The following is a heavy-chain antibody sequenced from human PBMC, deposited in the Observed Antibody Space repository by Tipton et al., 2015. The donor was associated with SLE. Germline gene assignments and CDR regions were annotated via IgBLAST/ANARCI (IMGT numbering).Heavy chain of an antibody. D-gene: IGHD7-27*01. V-gene: IGHV3-11*04. CDR2: ISSSGSSV. Sequence: SLRLSCAASGFTFSDYFMTWIRRAPGKGLEWFSYISSSGSSVSYADSVKGRFTISRDNTKNSLYLQMNSLRAEDTAVYYCARDPNGGYGSFDYWGLGALVTVSS. J-gene: IGHJ4*02. CDR3: ARDPNGGYGSFDY. CDR1: GFTFSDYF.